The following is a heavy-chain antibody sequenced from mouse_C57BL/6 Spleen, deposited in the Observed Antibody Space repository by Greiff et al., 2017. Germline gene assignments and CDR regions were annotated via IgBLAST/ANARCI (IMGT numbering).Heavy chain of an antibody. CDR2: IDPSDSYT. CDR3: ARTLGTTVVEYFDY. D-gene: IGHD1-1*01. J-gene: IGHJ2*01. CDR1: GYTFTSYW. V-gene: IGHV1-59*01. Sequence: VQLQQSGAELVRPGTSVKLSCKASGYTFTSYWMHWVKQRPGQGLEWIGVIDPSDSYTNYNQKFKGKATLTVDTSSSTAYMQLSSLTSEDSAVYYCARTLGTTVVEYFDYWGQGTTLTVSS.